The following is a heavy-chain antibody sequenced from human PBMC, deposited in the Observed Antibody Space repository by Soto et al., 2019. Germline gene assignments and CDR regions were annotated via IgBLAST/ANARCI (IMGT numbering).Heavy chain of an antibody. Sequence: ASVKVSCKVSGYTLTELSMHWVRQAPGKGLEWMGGFDPEDGETIYAQKFQGRVTMTEDTSTDTAYMELSSLRSEDTAVYYCATDSRITMVRGVIKAFDIWGQGTMVTVSS. CDR1: GYTLTELS. D-gene: IGHD3-10*01. CDR3: ATDSRITMVRGVIKAFDI. J-gene: IGHJ3*02. CDR2: FDPEDGET. V-gene: IGHV1-24*01.